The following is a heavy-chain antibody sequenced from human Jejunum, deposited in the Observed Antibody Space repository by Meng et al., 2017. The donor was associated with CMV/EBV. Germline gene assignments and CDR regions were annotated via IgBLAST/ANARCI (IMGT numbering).Heavy chain of an antibody. J-gene: IGHJ4*02. D-gene: IGHD3-3*01. Sequence: NNNYYWVLIRQPPGKGLEWIGSMYYDGSSYDKPSLKSRVTISVDTSNNQFSLNLNSVTAADTALYYCARQTYDFWSNYPSPLVFDYWGPGTLVTVSS. CDR3: ARQTYDFWSNYPSPLVFDY. CDR2: MYYDGSS. CDR1: NNNYY. V-gene: IGHV4-39*01.